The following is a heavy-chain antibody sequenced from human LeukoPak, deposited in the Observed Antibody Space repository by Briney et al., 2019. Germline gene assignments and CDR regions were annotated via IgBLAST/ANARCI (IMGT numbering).Heavy chain of an antibody. CDR1: GGSFSGYF. CDR3: ARGRGRYCSSTSCLGLAFDY. V-gene: IGHV4-34*01. Sequence: SETLSLTCTVYGGSFSGYFWSWIRQPPGKGLEWIGEINHSGSTNYNPSLKSRVTISVDTSKNQFSLKLSSVTAADTAVYYCARGRGRYCSSTSCLGLAFDYWGQGTLVTVSS. CDR2: INHSGST. D-gene: IGHD2-2*01. J-gene: IGHJ4*02.